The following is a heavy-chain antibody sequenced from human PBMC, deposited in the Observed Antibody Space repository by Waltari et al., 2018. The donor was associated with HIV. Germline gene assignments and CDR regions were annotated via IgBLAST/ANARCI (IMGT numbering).Heavy chain of an antibody. Sequence: QVQLVESGGGVVQPGGSLRLSCAASGFTFSSYGMHWVRQAPGKGLEWVAFIRYDGSNKYYADSVKGRFTISRDNSKNTLYLQMNSLRAEDTAVYYCAKGVAALDFDYWGQGTLVTVSS. CDR1: GFTFSSYG. CDR2: IRYDGSNK. D-gene: IGHD6-13*01. V-gene: IGHV3-30*02. J-gene: IGHJ4*02. CDR3: AKGVAALDFDY.